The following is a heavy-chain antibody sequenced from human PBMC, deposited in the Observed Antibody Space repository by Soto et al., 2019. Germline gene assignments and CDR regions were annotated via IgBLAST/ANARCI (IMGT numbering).Heavy chain of an antibody. Sequence: EVQLVESGGGLVQPGGSLRLSCAASGFTFSSYWMSWVRQAPGKGLEWVANIKQDGSEKYYVDSVKGRFTISRDNAKNSLYLQMNSRRAEDTAVYYCARVDTGWFRGGYYYYMDVWGKGTTVTVSS. D-gene: IGHD2-15*01. J-gene: IGHJ6*03. CDR3: ARVDTGWFRGGYYYYMDV. CDR1: GFTFSSYW. V-gene: IGHV3-7*01. CDR2: IKQDGSEK.